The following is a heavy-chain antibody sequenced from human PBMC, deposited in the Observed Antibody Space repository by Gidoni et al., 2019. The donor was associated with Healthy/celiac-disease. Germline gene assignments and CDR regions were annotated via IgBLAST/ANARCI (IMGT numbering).Heavy chain of an antibody. CDR3: TTGKEGYYFDY. J-gene: IGHJ4*02. CDR1: AFTFSNAW. Sequence: EVQLVESGGGLVKPGGSLRPSCAASAFTFSNAWMSWVRQAPGKGLEWVGRIKSKTDGGTTDYAAPVKGRFTISRDDSKNTLYLQMNSLKTEDTAVYYCTTGKEGYYFDYWGQGTLVTVSS. CDR2: IKSKTDGGTT. V-gene: IGHV3-15*01.